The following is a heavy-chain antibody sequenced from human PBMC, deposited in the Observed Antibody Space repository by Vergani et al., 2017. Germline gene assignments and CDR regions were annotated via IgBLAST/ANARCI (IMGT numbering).Heavy chain of an antibody. D-gene: IGHD3-10*01. CDR3: AAQRITMVRGVTNPFDY. CDR1: GGSISSSSYY. CDR2: IDYSGST. Sequence: QLQLQESGPGLVKPSETLSLTCTVSGGSISSSSYYWGWIRQPPGKGLEWIGSIDYSGSTYYNPSLKSRVTISVDTSKNQFSLNLSSVTAADTAVYYCAAQRITMVRGVTNPFDYWGQGTLVTVSS. J-gene: IGHJ4*02. V-gene: IGHV4-39*01.